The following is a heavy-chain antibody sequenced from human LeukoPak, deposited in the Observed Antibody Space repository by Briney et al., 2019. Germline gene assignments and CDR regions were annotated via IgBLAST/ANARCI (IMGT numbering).Heavy chain of an antibody. Sequence: SETLSLTCTVSGGSISSSNYYWGWIRQPPGKGLEWIGSIYYSGSTYYSPSLKSRVTISVDTSKNQFSLKLSSVTAADTAVYYCARDKDDYGYFDYWGQGTLVTVSS. CDR3: ARDKDDYGYFDY. V-gene: IGHV4-39*07. CDR1: GGSISSSNYY. D-gene: IGHD4/OR15-4a*01. J-gene: IGHJ4*02. CDR2: IYYSGST.